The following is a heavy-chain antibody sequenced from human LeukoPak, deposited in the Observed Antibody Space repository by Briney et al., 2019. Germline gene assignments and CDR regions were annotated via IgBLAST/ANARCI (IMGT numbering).Heavy chain of an antibody. J-gene: IGHJ5*02. Sequence: ASVKVSCKASGYTFTSYGISWVRQAPGQGLEWMGWISAYNGNTNYAQKLQGRVTMTTDTSTSTAYMELMSLRSDDTAVYYCARDFPRDYDILTGYYMAGWFDPWGQGTLVTVSS. V-gene: IGHV1-18*01. CDR3: ARDFPRDYDILTGYYMAGWFDP. CDR1: GYTFTSYG. D-gene: IGHD3-9*01. CDR2: ISAYNGNT.